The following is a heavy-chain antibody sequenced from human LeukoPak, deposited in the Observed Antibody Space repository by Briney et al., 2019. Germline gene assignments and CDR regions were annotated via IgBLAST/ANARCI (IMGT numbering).Heavy chain of an antibody. J-gene: IGHJ4*02. V-gene: IGHV3-23*01. CDR1: GFIFNNYG. CDR2: ISNDGGGT. D-gene: IGHD3-22*01. CDR3: AKGSSGYFFDL. Sequence: GGSLRLSCAASGFIFNNYGLVWVRQAPGQGLEWVSAISNDGGGTTYADFVKGRFRVSRDNSKNTLFLQMNSLRAEETALYYCAKGSSGYFFDLWGQGTLVTVSS.